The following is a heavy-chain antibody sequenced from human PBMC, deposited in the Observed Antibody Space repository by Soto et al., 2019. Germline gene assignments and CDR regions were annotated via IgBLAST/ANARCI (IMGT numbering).Heavy chain of an antibody. V-gene: IGHV4-34*01. CDR3: ARGQSGRWFDP. D-gene: IGHD5-12*01. CDR1: GGSFSGYY. J-gene: IGHJ5*02. CDR2: INHSGST. Sequence: SETLSLTCAVYGGSFSGYYWSWIRQPPGKGLEWIGEINHSGSTNYNPSLKSRVTISVDTSKNQFSLKLSSVTAADTAVYYCARGQSGRWFDPWGQGTLVTVSS.